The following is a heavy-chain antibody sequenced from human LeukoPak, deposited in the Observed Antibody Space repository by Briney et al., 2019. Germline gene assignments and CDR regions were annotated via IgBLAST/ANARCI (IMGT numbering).Heavy chain of an antibody. J-gene: IGHJ4*02. D-gene: IGHD5-24*01. Sequence: PGGSLRLSCAASGFPFSRYGMHWVRQAPGKGLEWVAVIWIDGSGAYYADCVQGRLTISRDNSENTLYLQMDNLRAEDTAVYYCAKASNGYNGHYFDYWGQGTPVTVSS. CDR3: AKASNGYNGHYFDY. CDR2: IWIDGSGA. V-gene: IGHV3-33*06. CDR1: GFPFSRYG.